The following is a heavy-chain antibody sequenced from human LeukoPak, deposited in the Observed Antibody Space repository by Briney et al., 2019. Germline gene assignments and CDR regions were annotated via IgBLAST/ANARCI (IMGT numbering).Heavy chain of an antibody. CDR3: ARDPYYGSGFDY. Sequence: VGSLRLSCAASGFTVSSNYMSWVRQAPGKGLEWVSVIYSGGSTYYADSVKGRFTISRDNSKNTLYLQMNSLRAEDTAVYYCARDPYYGSGFDYWGQGTLVTVSS. V-gene: IGHV3-66*01. D-gene: IGHD3-10*01. CDR2: IYSGGST. CDR1: GFTVSSNY. J-gene: IGHJ4*02.